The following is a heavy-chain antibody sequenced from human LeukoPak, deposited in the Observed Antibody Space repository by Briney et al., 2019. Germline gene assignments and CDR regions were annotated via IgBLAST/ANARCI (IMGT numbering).Heavy chain of an antibody. CDR2: ISYDGSNK. Sequence: GGSLRLSCAASGITFSSYGMSWVRQAPGKGLEWVAVISYDGSNKYYADSVKGRFTISRDNSKNTLYLQMNSLRAEDTAVYYCARDAEPCTNGVCYIHYYFDYWGQGTLVTVSS. V-gene: IGHV3-30*03. J-gene: IGHJ4*02. D-gene: IGHD2-8*01. CDR1: GITFSSYG. CDR3: ARDAEPCTNGVCYIHYYFDY.